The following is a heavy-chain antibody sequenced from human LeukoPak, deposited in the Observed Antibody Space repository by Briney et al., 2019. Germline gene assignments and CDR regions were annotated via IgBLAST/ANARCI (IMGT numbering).Heavy chain of an antibody. Sequence: GRSLRLSCAASGFTFSDYYMSWIRQAPGKGLEWLSYISSSISYTNYADSVKGRFTISRDNAKNSLYLQMNSLRAEDTAVYYCARAVAGDYFDYWGQGTLVTVSS. CDR1: GFTFSDYY. D-gene: IGHD6-19*01. V-gene: IGHV3-11*06. CDR3: ARAVAGDYFDY. J-gene: IGHJ4*02. CDR2: ISSSISYT.